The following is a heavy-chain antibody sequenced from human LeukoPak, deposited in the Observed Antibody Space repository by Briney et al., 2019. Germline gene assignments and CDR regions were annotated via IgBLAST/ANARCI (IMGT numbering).Heavy chain of an antibody. Sequence: SQTLSLTCAISGDSVSGNRATWNWLRQSPSRGLEWLGRTYYRSKWYNDYAVSVKSRITINPDTSKNQFSLQLNSVTPEDTAVYYCARDLTGEPYYFDYWGQGTLVTVSS. D-gene: IGHD7-27*01. CDR2: TYYRSKWYN. J-gene: IGHJ4*02. CDR3: ARDLTGEPYYFDY. CDR1: GDSVSGNRAT. V-gene: IGHV6-1*01.